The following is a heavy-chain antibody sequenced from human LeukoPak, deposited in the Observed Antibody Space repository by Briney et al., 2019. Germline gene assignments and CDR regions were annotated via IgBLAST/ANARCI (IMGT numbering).Heavy chain of an antibody. Sequence: SVKVSCKASGGTFSSYAISWVRQAPGQGLEWMGRIIPIFGTANYAQKLQGRVTMTTDTSTSTAYMELRSLRSDDTAVYYCARGQKYYDFWSGYQFQHWGQGTLVTVSS. V-gene: IGHV1-69*05. J-gene: IGHJ1*01. CDR3: ARGQKYYDFWSGYQFQH. CDR1: GGTFSSYA. D-gene: IGHD3-3*01. CDR2: IIPIFGTA.